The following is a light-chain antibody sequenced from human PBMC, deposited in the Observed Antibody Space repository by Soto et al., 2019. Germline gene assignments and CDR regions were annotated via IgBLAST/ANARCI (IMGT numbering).Light chain of an antibody. CDR1: QNINNY. CDR2: DVY. Sequence: DIHMTQSPSSLSASVGYRFTITCQASQNINNYLNWYQQKPGRAPKLLIYDVYSLESGVPSMLSGNGSGTEFTLTISSLQPDDFATYYCQQYNNYSTFGQGTRLEIK. CDR3: QQYNNYST. V-gene: IGKV1-5*01. J-gene: IGKJ5*01.